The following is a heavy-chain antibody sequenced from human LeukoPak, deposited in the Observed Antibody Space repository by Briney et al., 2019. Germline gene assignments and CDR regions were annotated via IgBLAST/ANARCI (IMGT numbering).Heavy chain of an antibody. CDR1: GFSLSTSGMC. CDR3: ARIRWDYSSSWYYFDY. D-gene: IGHD6-13*01. J-gene: IGHJ4*02. Sequence: SGPALVKPTQTLTLTCTFSGFSLSTSGMCVSWIRQPPGKALEWLARIDWDDDKYYSTSLKTRLTISKDTSKNQVVLTVTNMDPVDTATYYCARIRWDYSSSWYYFDYWGQGTLVTVSS. V-gene: IGHV2-70*11. CDR2: IDWDDDK.